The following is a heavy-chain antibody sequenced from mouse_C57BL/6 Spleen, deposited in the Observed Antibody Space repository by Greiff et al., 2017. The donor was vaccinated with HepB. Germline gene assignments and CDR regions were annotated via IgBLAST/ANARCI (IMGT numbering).Heavy chain of an antibody. D-gene: IGHD1-1*01. CDR1: GFNIKNTY. V-gene: IGHV14-3*01. J-gene: IGHJ3*01. CDR2: IDPANGNT. CDR3: ARSGYYDGRAFAY. Sequence: EVQLQQSVAELVRPGASVKLSCTASGFNIKNTYMHWVKQRPEQGLEWTGRIDPANGNTKYAPKFQGKATITADTSTNTAYLQPSSLTSEDTAIYYSARSGYYDGRAFAYWGQGTLVTVSA.